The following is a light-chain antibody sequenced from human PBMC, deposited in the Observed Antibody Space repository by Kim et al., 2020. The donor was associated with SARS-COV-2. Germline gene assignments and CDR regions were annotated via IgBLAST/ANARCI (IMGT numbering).Light chain of an antibody. CDR2: AVS. CDR1: QSISSY. J-gene: IGKJ1*01. V-gene: IGKV1-39*01. CDR3: HQSYNTPWT. Sequence: AAVGDRVTITSRASQSISSYLHWYQQKPGKAPQLVIYAVSTLQSGVPSRFGGSGSGTDFTLTISSLQPGDFATYYCHQSYNTPWTFGQRTKVDIK.